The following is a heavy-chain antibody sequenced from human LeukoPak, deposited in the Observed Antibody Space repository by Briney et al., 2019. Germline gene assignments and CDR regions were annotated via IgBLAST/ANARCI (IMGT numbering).Heavy chain of an antibody. V-gene: IGHV3-66*01. CDR1: GYTFTGYY. D-gene: IGHD1-1*01. CDR3: ARSLESWKYYFDY. Sequence: SCKASGYTFTGYYMHWVRQAPGKGLEWVSVIYSGGSTYYADSVKGRFTISRDNSKNTLYLQMNSLRAEDTAVYYCARSLESWKYYFDYWGQGTLVTVSS. CDR2: IYSGGST. J-gene: IGHJ4*02.